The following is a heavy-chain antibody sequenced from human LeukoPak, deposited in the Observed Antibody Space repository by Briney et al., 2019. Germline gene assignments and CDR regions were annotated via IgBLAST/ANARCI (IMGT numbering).Heavy chain of an antibody. D-gene: IGHD1-26*01. CDR3: ARAGSGRSPDWFDP. CDR1: GFTFSSYE. V-gene: IGHV3-48*03. CDR2: ISSSGSTI. J-gene: IGHJ5*02. Sequence: GGSLRLSCAASGFTFSSYEMNWVRQAPGKGLEWVSYISSSGSTIYYADSVKGRFTISRDNAKNSLYLQMNSLRAEDTAVYYCARAGSGRSPDWFDPWGQGTLVTVSS.